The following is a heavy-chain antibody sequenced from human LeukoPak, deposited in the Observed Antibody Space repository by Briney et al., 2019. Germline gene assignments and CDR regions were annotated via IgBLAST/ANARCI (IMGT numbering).Heavy chain of an antibody. CDR2: ISSSSSYI. CDR1: GFTFRSYS. V-gene: IGHV3-21*01. D-gene: IGHD3-22*01. CDR3: ARDLLSHAIPKTYYYDSSGYAGGIDY. J-gene: IGHJ4*02. Sequence: PRGSLRLSCAASGFTFRSYSMNGVRQAPGKVLEWVSSISSSSSYIEYSDSVKGRFTISRDNAKNSLYLQMNSLRAEDTAVYYCARDLLSHAIPKTYYYDSSGYAGGIDYWGQGTLVTVSS.